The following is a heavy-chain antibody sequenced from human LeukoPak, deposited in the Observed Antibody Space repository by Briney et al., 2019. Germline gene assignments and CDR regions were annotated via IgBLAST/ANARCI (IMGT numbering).Heavy chain of an antibody. D-gene: IGHD3-16*02. Sequence: HRASVKVSCKASGYTFTSYAMHWVRQAPGQRLEWMGWIDAGNGNTKYSQKFQGRVTITRDISASTAYMELSSLRSEDTAVYYCARDTYVWGSYRPLGYWGQGTLVTVSS. CDR2: IDAGNGNT. J-gene: IGHJ4*02. V-gene: IGHV1-3*01. CDR1: GYTFTSYA. CDR3: ARDTYVWGSYRPLGY.